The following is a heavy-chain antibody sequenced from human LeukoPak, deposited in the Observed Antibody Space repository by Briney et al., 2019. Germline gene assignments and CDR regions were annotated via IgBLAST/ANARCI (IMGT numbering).Heavy chain of an antibody. CDR1: GFTFSSYE. V-gene: IGHV3-48*03. J-gene: IGHJ6*03. CDR2: ISSSGSTI. D-gene: IGHD4-17*01. CDR3: ARETVTEDPIYYYYYYYMDV. Sequence: GGSLRLSCAASGFTFSSYEMNWVRQAPGKGLEWLSYISSSGSTIYYADSVKGRFTISRDNAKNSLYLQMNSLRAEDTAVYYCARETVTEDPIYYYYYYYMDVWGKGTTVTVSS.